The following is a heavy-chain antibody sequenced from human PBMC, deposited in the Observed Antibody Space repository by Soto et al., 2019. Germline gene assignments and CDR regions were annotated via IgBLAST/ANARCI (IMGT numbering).Heavy chain of an antibody. CDR1: GGTFSSYT. J-gene: IGHJ6*02. CDR3: ARAPDFTYYYYYGMDV. Sequence: QVQLVQSGAEVKKPGSSVKVSCKASGGTFSSYTISWVRQAPGQGLEWMGRIIPILGIANYAQKFQGRVTITAAKSTSTAYMELSSLRSEDTAVYYCARAPDFTYYYYYGMDVWGQGTTVTVSS. V-gene: IGHV1-69*02. CDR2: IIPILGIA.